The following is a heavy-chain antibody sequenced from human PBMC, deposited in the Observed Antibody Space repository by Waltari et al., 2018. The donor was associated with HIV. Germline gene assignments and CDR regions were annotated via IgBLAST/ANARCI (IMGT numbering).Heavy chain of an antibody. D-gene: IGHD3-22*01. CDR2: ISVSGAGT. CDR1: GRFFSNYE. CDR3: AIIGYYGFDI. J-gene: IGHJ3*02. V-gene: IGHV3-48*03. Sequence: EMQVVESGGALRQPGGSLRLSCAVFGRFFSNYEMNWVLQAPGKGLEWVSWISVSGAGTHYADSVKGRFTISRDNAKNSMYLQMSSLRVEDTAVYYCAIIGYYGFDIWGQGTMVTVSS.